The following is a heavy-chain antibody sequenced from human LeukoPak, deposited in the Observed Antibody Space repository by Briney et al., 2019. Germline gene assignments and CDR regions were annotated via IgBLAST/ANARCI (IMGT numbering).Heavy chain of an antibody. J-gene: IGHJ4*02. CDR2: IYYSGST. Sequence: SETLSLTCTVSGGSISSSSYYWGWIRQPPGKGLEWIGSIYYSGSTYYNPSLKSRVTISVDTSKNQFSLKLSSVTAADTAVYYCARGVAFGVVITKAPCFDYWGQGTLVTVSS. CDR1: GGSISSSSYY. V-gene: IGHV4-39*01. CDR3: ARGVAFGVVITKAPCFDY. D-gene: IGHD3-3*01.